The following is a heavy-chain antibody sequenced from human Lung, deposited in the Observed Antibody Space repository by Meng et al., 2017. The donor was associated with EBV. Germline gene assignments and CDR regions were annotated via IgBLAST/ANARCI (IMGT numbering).Heavy chain of an antibody. CDR2: FHDSVST. D-gene: IGHD6-13*01. V-gene: IGHV4-39*07. CDR3: AREWGTLATAADDY. J-gene: IGHJ4*02. Sequence: GLRLLRPSRALSLTGIVFGGSISARGFDWASFRQAPGKGLEWIGTFHDSVSTYYNPSLKSRVTISADTSNSQFSLKLSSVTAADTAVYYCAREWGTLATAADDYWGQGTLVTVSS. CDR1: GGSISARGFD.